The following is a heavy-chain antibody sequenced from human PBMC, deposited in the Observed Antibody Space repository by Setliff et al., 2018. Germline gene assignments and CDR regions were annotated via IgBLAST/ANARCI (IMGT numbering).Heavy chain of an antibody. CDR2: IYDSGTT. CDR1: GGTFSDYY. CDR3: AICRYQVPYNY. J-gene: IGHJ4*02. Sequence: SETLSLTCTAHGGTFSDYYWTWIRQTPGKGLEWIGTIYDSGTTYYNPSLKSRVTISVDTSKNQFSLRLSSVTAADTAVYYCAICRYQVPYNYWGQGSLVTVSS. V-gene: IGHV4-34*08. D-gene: IGHD2-2*01.